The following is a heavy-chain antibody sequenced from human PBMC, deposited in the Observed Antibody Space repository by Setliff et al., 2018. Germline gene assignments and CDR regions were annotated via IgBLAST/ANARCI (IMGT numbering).Heavy chain of an antibody. CDR1: GISISSGHY. CDR2: IYHKGRT. J-gene: IGHJ6*02. Sequence: SETLSLTCGVSGISISSGHYWGWIRQPPGKGLEWIATIYHKGRTYYNPSLDSRVTISLDTSKNHFSLRLSSVTAADTAVYYCAKEYVVIQFVTNVHNHYGMDVWGQGTTVTVSS. D-gene: IGHD2-21*01. V-gene: IGHV4-38-2*02. CDR3: AKEYVVIQFVTNVHNHYGMDV.